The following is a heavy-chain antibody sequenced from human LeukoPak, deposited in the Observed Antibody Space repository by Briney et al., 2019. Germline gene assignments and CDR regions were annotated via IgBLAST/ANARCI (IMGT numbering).Heavy chain of an antibody. CDR3: ARHCSGGSCYSGPFDY. V-gene: IGHV1-69*04. CDR2: IIPILGIA. Sequence: SVKVSCKASGGTFSSYAISWVRQAPGQGLEWMGRIIPILGIANYAQKFQGRVTITADKSTSTAYMELSSLRPEDTAVYYCARHCSGGSCYSGPFDYWGQGTLVTVSS. CDR1: GGTFSSYA. D-gene: IGHD2-15*01. J-gene: IGHJ4*02.